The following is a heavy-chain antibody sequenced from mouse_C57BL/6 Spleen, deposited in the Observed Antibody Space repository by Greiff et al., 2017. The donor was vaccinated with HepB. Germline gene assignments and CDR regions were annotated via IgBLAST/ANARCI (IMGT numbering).Heavy chain of an antibody. CDR3: ASSRRYYFDY. CDR2: IRNKANGYTT. CDR1: GFTFTDYY. Sequence: EVHLVESGGGLVQPGGSLSLSCAASGFTFTDYYMSWVRQPPGKALEWLGFIRNKANGYTTEYSASVKGRFTISRDNSQSILYLQMNALRAEDSATYYCASSRRYYFDYWGQGTTLTVSS. J-gene: IGHJ2*01. V-gene: IGHV7-3*01.